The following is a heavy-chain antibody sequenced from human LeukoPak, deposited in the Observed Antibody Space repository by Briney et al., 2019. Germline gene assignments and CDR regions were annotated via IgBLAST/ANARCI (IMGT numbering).Heavy chain of an antibody. CDR3: ARVYSTTPDYYYYGMDV. CDR1: GGSFSGYY. CDR2: INHSGST. Sequence: PSETLSLTCAVYGGSFSGYYWSWIRQPPGKGLEWIGEINHSGSTNYNPSLKSRVTISVDTSKNQFSLKLSSVTAADTAVYYCARVYSTTPDYYYYGMDVWGQGTTATVSS. J-gene: IGHJ6*02. V-gene: IGHV4-34*01. D-gene: IGHD6-13*01.